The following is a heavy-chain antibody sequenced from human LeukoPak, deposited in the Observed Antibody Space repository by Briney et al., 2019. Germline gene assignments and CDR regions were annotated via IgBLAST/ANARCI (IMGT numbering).Heavy chain of an antibody. CDR3: ARAAAGREYPVRGPYYFDY. Sequence: SETLSLTCTVSGGSISSSSYYWGWIRQPPGKGLEWIGSIYYSGSTYYNPSLKSRVTISVDTSKNQFSLKLSSVTAADTAVYYCARAAAGREYPVRGPYYFDYWGQGTLVTVSS. CDR2: IYYSGST. D-gene: IGHD6-13*01. J-gene: IGHJ4*02. V-gene: IGHV4-39*07. CDR1: GGSISSSSYY.